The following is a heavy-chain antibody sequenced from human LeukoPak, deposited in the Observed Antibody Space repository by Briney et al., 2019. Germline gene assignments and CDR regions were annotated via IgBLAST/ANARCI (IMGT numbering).Heavy chain of an antibody. CDR1: GDSISSYY. V-gene: IGHV4-4*07. Sequence: SETLSLTCTVSGDSISSYYWSWIRRPAGKGLEWIGRIHPSGSTNYNPSLKSRVTMSVDTSKNQFSLKLSSVTAADTAVYYCARDRGSIAAPFYYYYYMDVWGKGTTVTVSS. CDR3: ARDRGSIAAPFYYYYYMDV. J-gene: IGHJ6*03. D-gene: IGHD6-6*01. CDR2: IHPSGST.